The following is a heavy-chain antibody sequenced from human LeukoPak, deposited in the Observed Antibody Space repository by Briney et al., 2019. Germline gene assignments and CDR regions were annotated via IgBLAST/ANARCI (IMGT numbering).Heavy chain of an antibody. CDR1: GFTFNNYA. J-gene: IGHJ4*02. CDR3: VKRDAYDRIGYYEN. CDR2: INSDGENT. V-gene: IGHV3-64D*06. Sequence: GGSVRLSCSASGFTFNNYAMHWVRQARGKGLEPVSAINSDGENTYYTDSVKGRFTISRDNSNNTLYLQMSSLRAEDTAVYYCVKRDAYDRIGYYENWGQGTLVSVST. D-gene: IGHD3-22*01.